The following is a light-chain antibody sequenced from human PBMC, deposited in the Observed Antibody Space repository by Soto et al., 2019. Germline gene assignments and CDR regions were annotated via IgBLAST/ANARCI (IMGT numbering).Light chain of an antibody. CDR2: GAS. CDR3: QQYNNWPPWT. Sequence: ELVMTQSPATLYVSPGERATLSCRASQSVSSNLAWYQQKPGQAPRLLIYGASTMATGIPARFSGSGSGTEFNLTISSLQSEDFAGYYCQQYNNWPPWTFAQETKEQIK. J-gene: IGKJ1*01. V-gene: IGKV3-15*01. CDR1: QSVSSN.